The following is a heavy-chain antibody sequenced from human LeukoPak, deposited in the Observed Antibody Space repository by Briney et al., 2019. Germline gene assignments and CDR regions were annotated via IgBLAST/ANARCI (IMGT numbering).Heavy chain of an antibody. CDR1: GGTFSSYA. CDR3: ARFGCSSTSCYYVY. D-gene: IGHD2-2*01. Sequence: SVKVSCKASGGTFSSYAISWVRQAPGQGLEWMGRIIPILGIANYAQKFQGRVTITADKSTSTAYMELSSLRSDDTAVYYCARFGCSSTSCYYVYWGQGTLVTVSS. CDR2: IIPILGIA. J-gene: IGHJ4*02. V-gene: IGHV1-69*04.